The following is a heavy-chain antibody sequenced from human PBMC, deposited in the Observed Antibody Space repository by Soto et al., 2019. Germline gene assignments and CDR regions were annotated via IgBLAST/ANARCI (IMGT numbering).Heavy chain of an antibody. CDR2: INPNSGGT. CDR3: ARDERGYSYGYW. CDR1: GYTFTGYY. V-gene: IGHV1-2*02. D-gene: IGHD5-18*01. Sequence: ASVKVSCKASGYTFTGYYMHWVRQAPGQGLEWMGWINPNSGGTNYAQKFQGRVTMTRDTSISTAYMELSRLRSGDTAVYYCARDERGYSYGYWWGQGTLVTVSS. J-gene: IGHJ4*02.